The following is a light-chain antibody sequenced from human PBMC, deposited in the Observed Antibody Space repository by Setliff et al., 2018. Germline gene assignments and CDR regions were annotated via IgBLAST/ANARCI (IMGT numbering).Light chain of an antibody. CDR2: GKI. J-gene: IGLJ1*01. Sequence: QSALTQPPSVSGAPGQRVTISCIGSISDIGAGYDVHWYRHLPGTAPQLLIYGKINRPSGVPDRFSGSKSGTSASLAITGLQAEDEADYYCQSYDSNLSAPHVFGTGTKGTVL. CDR3: QSYDSNLSAPHV. V-gene: IGLV1-40*01. CDR1: ISDIGAGYD.